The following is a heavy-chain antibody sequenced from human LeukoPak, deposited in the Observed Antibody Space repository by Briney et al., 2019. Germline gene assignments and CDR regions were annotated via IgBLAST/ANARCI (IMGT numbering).Heavy chain of an antibody. D-gene: IGHD3-22*01. V-gene: IGHV1-2*06. Sequence: ASVKVSCKASGYTFTGYYMHWVRQAPGQGLEWMGRINPNSGGTNYAQKFQGRVTMTRDTSISAAYMELSRLRSDDTAVYYCARRYHDSSPTGDYWGQGTLVTVSS. CDR1: GYTFTGYY. CDR2: INPNSGGT. J-gene: IGHJ4*02. CDR3: ARRYHDSSPTGDY.